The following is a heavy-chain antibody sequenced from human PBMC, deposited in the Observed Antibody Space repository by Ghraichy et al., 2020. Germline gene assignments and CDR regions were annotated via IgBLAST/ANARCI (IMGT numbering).Heavy chain of an antibody. J-gene: IGHJ5*02. V-gene: IGHV4-59*01. CDR3: VRDRSYCSGGSCYSASFDP. CDR1: GGSISSYY. D-gene: IGHD2-15*01. Sequence: SETLSLTCTVSGGSISSYYWSWIRQPPGKGLEWIGYIYYSGSTNYNPSLKSRVTISVDTSKNQFSLKLSSVTAADTAVYYCVRDRSYCSGGSCYSASFDPWGQGTLVTVSS. CDR2: IYYSGST.